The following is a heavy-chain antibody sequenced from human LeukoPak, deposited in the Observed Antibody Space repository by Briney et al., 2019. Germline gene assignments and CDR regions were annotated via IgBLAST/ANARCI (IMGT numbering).Heavy chain of an antibody. J-gene: IGHJ6*03. CDR1: GFTFSSYA. Sequence: QPGGSLRLSCAASGFTFSSYAMSWVRQAPGKGLEWVSAISGSGGSTYYADSVKGRFTISRDNSKNTLYLQMNSLRAEDTAVYYRATSTAMVSGYYYYMDVWGKGTTVTVSS. D-gene: IGHD5-18*01. CDR3: ATSTAMVSGYYYYMDV. CDR2: ISGSGGST. V-gene: IGHV3-23*01.